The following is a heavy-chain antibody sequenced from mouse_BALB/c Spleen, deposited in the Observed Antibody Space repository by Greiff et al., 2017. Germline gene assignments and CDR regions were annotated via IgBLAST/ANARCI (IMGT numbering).Heavy chain of an antibody. V-gene: IGHV5-6-4*01. J-gene: IGHJ1*01. Sequence: EVQGVESGGGLVKPGGSLKLSCAASGFTFSSYTMSCVRQTPEKRLEWVATISSGGSYTYYPDSVKGRFTISRDNAKNTLYLQMSSLKSEDTAMYYCTRDRNNRYFDVWGAGTTVTVSS. D-gene: IGHD1-3*01. CDR1: GFTFSSYT. CDR2: ISSGGSYT. CDR3: TRDRNNRYFDV.